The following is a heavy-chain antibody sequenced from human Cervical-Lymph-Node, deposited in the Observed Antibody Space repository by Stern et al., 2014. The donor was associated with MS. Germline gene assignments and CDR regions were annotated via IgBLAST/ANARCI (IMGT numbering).Heavy chain of an antibody. J-gene: IGHJ5*02. D-gene: IGHD5-12*01. CDR2: VIPVLGIT. V-gene: IGHV1-69*04. CDR3: ARGVATIQGTDWFDP. Sequence: VQLVESGAEVRKPGSSVKVSCKASGVMFSSFAISWMRQAPGQRFEWMGGVIPVLGITNYAQKFQARLTISADKSSTTAYMELSNLRSEDTALYYCARGVATIQGTDWFDPWGQGTLGTVSS. CDR1: GVMFSSFA.